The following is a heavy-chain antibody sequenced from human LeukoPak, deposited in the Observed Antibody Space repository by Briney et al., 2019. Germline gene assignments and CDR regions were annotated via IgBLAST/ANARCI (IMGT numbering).Heavy chain of an antibody. D-gene: IGHD2-15*01. J-gene: IGHJ4*02. CDR2: IRSKTYGGTA. Sequence: GGSLRLSCTASGFTFGDYGMSWFRQAPGKGREWVGFIRSKTYGGTAEYAASVKGRFAISRDDSKSIAYLQMNSLKTEDTAVYCCIRVVDYCSGGSCYRHFDHWGQGTLVTVSS. V-gene: IGHV3-49*03. CDR3: IRVVDYCSGGSCYRHFDH. CDR1: GFTFGDYG.